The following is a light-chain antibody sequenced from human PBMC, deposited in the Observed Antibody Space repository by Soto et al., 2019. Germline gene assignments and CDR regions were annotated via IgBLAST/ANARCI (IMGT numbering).Light chain of an antibody. Sequence: DIQMTQSPSTLSASVGDRVTITCRASQSISSWLAWYQQKPGKAPKLLIYDASSLESGVPSRFSGSGSDTEFTLTINNLQPDAFATYHCQQYNRYSLTFGGGTKVDIK. J-gene: IGKJ4*01. CDR2: DAS. CDR1: QSISSW. CDR3: QQYNRYSLT. V-gene: IGKV1-5*01.